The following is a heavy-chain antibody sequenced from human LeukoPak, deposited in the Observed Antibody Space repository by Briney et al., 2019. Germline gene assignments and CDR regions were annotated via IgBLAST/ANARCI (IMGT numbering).Heavy chain of an antibody. J-gene: IGHJ5*02. V-gene: IGHV4-39*07. D-gene: IGHD3-10*01. CDR3: ARGYKKGVLLWFGELIGRVPPWFDP. CDR1: GGSISSTSYY. CDR2: VYYTGSS. Sequence: PSETLSLTCTVSGGSISSTSYYWGWIRQPPGKGLEWIVTVYYTGSSYYNPSLKSRVTISVDRSKNQFSLKLSSVTAADTAVYYCARGYKKGVLLWFGELIGRVPPWFDPWGQGTLVTVSS.